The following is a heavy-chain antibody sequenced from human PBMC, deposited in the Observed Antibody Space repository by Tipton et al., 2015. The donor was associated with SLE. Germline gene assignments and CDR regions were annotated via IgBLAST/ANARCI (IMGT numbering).Heavy chain of an antibody. CDR3: ARRHYSGPFDN. J-gene: IGHJ4*02. V-gene: IGHV4-61*10. D-gene: IGHD5-12*01. CDR2: IYYSGST. CDR1: GGSISSGSYY. Sequence: TLSLTCTVSGGSISSGSYYWSWIRQPAGKGLEWIGYIYYSGSTNYNPSLKSRVTISVDTSKNQFSLKLSSVTAADTAVYYCARRHYSGPFDNWGQGTLVTVST.